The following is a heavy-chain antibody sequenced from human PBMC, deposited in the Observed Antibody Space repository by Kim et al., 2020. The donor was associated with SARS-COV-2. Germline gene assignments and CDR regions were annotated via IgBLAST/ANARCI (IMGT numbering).Heavy chain of an antibody. D-gene: IGHD3-9*01. CDR3: AKTTQYDIPYFYYGMDV. Sequence: ASVKVSCKTTGYNFKAFGVSWVRRAPGQGLEWMGWISGYDGSARYTHKLEGRVTLSINKLTSTSYMQLRGLRSDDTAVYYFAKTTQYDIPYFYYGMDVWG. CDR2: ISGYDGSA. V-gene: IGHV1-18*01. CDR1: GYNFKAFG. J-gene: IGHJ6*02.